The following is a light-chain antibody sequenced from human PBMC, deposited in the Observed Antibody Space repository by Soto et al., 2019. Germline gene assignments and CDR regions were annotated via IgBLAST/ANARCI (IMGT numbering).Light chain of an antibody. CDR2: DAS. V-gene: IGKV1-33*01. CDR3: QQYNNFSPLT. Sequence: DIQLTQSPSSLSASVGDRVTITCQASQDISNYLNWYEQKPGKAPNLLIFDASKLKTGVPSRFXDRGSGTVFTFTISSLQPEDVATYFCQQYNNFSPLTFGGGTNVEIK. CDR1: QDISNY. J-gene: IGKJ4*01.